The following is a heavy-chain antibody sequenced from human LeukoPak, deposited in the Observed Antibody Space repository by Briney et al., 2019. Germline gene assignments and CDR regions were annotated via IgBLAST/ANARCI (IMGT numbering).Heavy chain of an antibody. J-gene: IGHJ3*02. Sequence: SQTLSLTCTVSGGSISSGGYYWSWIRQPPGKGLEWIGYIYHSGSTYYNPSLKSRVTISVDRSKNQFSLKLSSVTAADTAVYYCARDSDIVGATDAFDIWGQGTMVTVSS. D-gene: IGHD1-26*01. CDR3: ARDSDIVGATDAFDI. CDR1: GGSISSGGYY. CDR2: IYHSGST. V-gene: IGHV4-30-2*01.